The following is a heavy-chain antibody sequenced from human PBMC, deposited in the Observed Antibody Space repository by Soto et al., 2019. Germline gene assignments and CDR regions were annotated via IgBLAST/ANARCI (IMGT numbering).Heavy chain of an antibody. J-gene: IGHJ4*02. CDR2: ISYDGSNK. D-gene: IGHD4-17*01. Sequence: GGTLRLSCAASGFTFSSYGMHWVRQAPGKGLEWVAVISYDGSNKYYADSVKGRFTISRDNSKNTLYLQMNSLRAEDTAVYYCASYGDYGGFDYWGQGTLVTVSS. CDR1: GFTFSSYG. CDR3: ASYGDYGGFDY. V-gene: IGHV3-30*03.